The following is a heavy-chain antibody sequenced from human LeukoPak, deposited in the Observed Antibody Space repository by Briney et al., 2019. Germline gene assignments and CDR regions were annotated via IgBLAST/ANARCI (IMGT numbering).Heavy chain of an antibody. CDR2: ISGSGGST. J-gene: IGHJ5*02. V-gene: IGHV3-23*01. D-gene: IGHD1-1*01. CDR1: GFTFSSYA. CDR3: ARGATDVTRWFDP. Sequence: GGSLRLSCAASGFTFSSYAMSWVRQAPGKGLEWVSAISGSGGSTYYADSVKGRFTISRDNAKNSLYLQMNGLRAEDTADYYCARGATDVTRWFDPWGQGTRVTVSS.